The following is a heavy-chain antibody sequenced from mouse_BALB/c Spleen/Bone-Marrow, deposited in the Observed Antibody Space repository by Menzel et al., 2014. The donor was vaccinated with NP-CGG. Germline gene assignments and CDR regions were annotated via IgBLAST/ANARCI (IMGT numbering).Heavy chain of an antibody. D-gene: IGHD4-1*01. J-gene: IGHJ4*01. CDR3: ARWEYYAMDY. V-gene: IGHV14-3*02. Sequence: EVQLQQSGAELVKPGASVKLSCTASGFNIKDTYMHWVKQRPQQGLEWIGRIDPANGNTKYDPKFQGKATITADTSSNTAYLQLSSLTSEDTAVYYCARWEYYAMDYWGQGTSVTVSS. CDR1: GFNIKDTY. CDR2: IDPANGNT.